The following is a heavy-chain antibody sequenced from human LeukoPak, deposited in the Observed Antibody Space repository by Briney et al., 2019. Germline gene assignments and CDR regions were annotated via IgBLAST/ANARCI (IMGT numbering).Heavy chain of an antibody. J-gene: IGHJ6*02. V-gene: IGHV4-59*01. CDR3: ARDFRTVTPRGDYYYGMDV. CDR1: GGSISSYY. D-gene: IGHD4-11*01. CDR2: IYYSGST. Sequence: TSETLSLTCTVSGGSISSYYWSWIRQPPGKGLEWIGCIYYSGSTNYNPSLKSRVTISVDTSKNQFSLKLSSVTAADTAVYYCARDFRTVTPRGDYYYGMDVWGQGTTVTVSS.